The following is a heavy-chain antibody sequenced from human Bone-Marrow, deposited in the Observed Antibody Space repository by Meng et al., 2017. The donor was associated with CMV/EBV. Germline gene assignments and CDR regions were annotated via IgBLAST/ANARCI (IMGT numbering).Heavy chain of an antibody. Sequence: GESLKISCAASGFTFSSYSMNWVRQAPGKGLEWVSSISSSSSYIYYADSVKGRFTISRDNAKNALYLKMNSLRAEDTAVDYCARDRIAAAGTLMGSMDVWGQGTTVTVSS. CDR1: GFTFSSYS. CDR2: ISSSSSYI. D-gene: IGHD6-13*01. CDR3: ARDRIAAAGTLMGSMDV. V-gene: IGHV3-21*01. J-gene: IGHJ6*02.